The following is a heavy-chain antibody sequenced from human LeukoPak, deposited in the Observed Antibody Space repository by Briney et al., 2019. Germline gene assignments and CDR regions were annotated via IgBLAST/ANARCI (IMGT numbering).Heavy chain of an antibody. CDR1: GFTFSSYA. V-gene: IGHV3-30-3*01. CDR2: ISYDGSNK. D-gene: IGHD1-26*01. CDR3: ARAQRRKWELLDYFDY. J-gene: IGHJ4*02. Sequence: GGSLRLSCAASGFTFSSYAMHWVRQAPGKGLEWVAVISYDGSNKYYAGSVKGRFTISGDNSKNTLYLQMNSLRAEDTAVYYCARAQRRKWELLDYFDYWGQGTLVTVSS.